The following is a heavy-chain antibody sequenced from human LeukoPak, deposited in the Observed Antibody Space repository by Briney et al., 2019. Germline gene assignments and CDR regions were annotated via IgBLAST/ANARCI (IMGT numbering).Heavy chain of an antibody. CDR1: GFTFSSYA. CDR2: ISGDGGST. V-gene: IGHV3-23*01. J-gene: IGHJ4*02. D-gene: IGHD5-18*01. CDR3: AKSGRGYSYGNFDY. Sequence: GGSLRLSCAASGFTFSSYAMTWVRQAPGKGLEWVSAISGDGGSTYYADSVKGRFTISRDNSKNTLYLQMNSLRAEDTAVYYCAKSGRGYSYGNFDYWGQGTLVTVSS.